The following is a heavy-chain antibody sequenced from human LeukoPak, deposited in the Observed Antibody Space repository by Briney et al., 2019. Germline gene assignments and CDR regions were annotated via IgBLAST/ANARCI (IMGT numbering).Heavy chain of an antibody. Sequence: GRSLRLSCAASGFTFDDYAMHWVRQAPGKGLEWVSGISWNSGSIVYADSVKGRFTISRDNAKNSLYLQMNSLRAEDTALYYYAKVRGGGYYYYYGMDVWGQGTTVTVSS. J-gene: IGHJ6*02. CDR1: GFTFDDYA. CDR2: ISWNSGSI. CDR3: AKVRGGGYYYYYGMDV. V-gene: IGHV3-9*01. D-gene: IGHD3-16*01.